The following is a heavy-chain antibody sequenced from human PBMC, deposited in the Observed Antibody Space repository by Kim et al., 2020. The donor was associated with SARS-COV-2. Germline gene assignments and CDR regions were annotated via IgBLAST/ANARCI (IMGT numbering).Heavy chain of an antibody. D-gene: IGHD1-1*01. Sequence: SETLSLTCAVYGGSFSGYYWSWIRQPPGKGLEWIGEINHSGSTNYNPSLKSRVTISVDTSKNQFSLKLSSVTAADTAVYYCARAYNFRRYYFDYWGQGTLVTVSS. J-gene: IGHJ4*02. CDR2: INHSGST. CDR1: GGSFSGYY. V-gene: IGHV4-34*01. CDR3: ARAYNFRRYYFDY.